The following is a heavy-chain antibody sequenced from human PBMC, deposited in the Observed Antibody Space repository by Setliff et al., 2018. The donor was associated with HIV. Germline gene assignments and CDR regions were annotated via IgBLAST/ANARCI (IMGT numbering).Heavy chain of an antibody. D-gene: IGHD2-15*01. CDR3: ARDSRDIVVVIAPEPEPYYYYGMDV. CDR1: GGTFTNYA. Sequence: GASVKVSCKASGGTFTNYAITWVRQAPGQGLEWMGGIIPMFSTTTYAHKFQGRLTITADESTSTVYMELSSLRSEDTAVYYCARDSRDIVVVIAPEPEPYYYYGMDVWGEGTTVTVSS. J-gene: IGHJ6*04. V-gene: IGHV1-69*13. CDR2: IIPMFSTT.